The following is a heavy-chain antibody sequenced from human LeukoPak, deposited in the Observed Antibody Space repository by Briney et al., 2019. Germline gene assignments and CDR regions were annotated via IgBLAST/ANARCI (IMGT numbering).Heavy chain of an antibody. CDR3: SKGGLNYDFWRFDN. Sequence: GGSLRLSCAASAFTFSNYAMNWVRQAPGKGLKGVSSISGSGGSTCFAGSVKGRVTMSRDNSKNTMYMQMNSLRVEDTAVYYCSKGGLNYDFWRFDNWGQGSLVTVSS. J-gene: IGHJ4*02. V-gene: IGHV3-23*01. CDR1: AFTFSNYA. D-gene: IGHD3-3*01. CDR2: ISGSGGST.